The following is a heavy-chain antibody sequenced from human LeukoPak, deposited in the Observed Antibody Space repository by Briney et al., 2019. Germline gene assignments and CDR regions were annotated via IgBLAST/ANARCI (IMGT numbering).Heavy chain of an antibody. CDR1: GYTFTSYG. D-gene: IGHD4/OR15-4a*01. J-gene: IGHJ4*02. V-gene: IGHV1-18*01. Sequence: ASVKVSCKASGYTFTSYGISWARQAPGQGLEWMGWISAYNGNTNYAQKLQGRVTMTTDTSTSTAYMELRSLRSDDKAVYYCARDQSRKLTVEFDYWGQGTLVTVSA. CDR3: ARDQSRKLTVEFDY. CDR2: ISAYNGNT.